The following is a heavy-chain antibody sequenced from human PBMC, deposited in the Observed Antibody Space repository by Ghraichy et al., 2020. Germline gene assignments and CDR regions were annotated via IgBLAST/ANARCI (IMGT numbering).Heavy chain of an antibody. CDR3: ARGLGGGYSYGYFY. V-gene: IGHV4-34*01. CDR2: INHSGST. J-gene: IGHJ4*02. D-gene: IGHD5-18*01. CDR1: GGSFSGYY. Sequence: EYLNISCAVYGGSFSGYYWSWIRQPPGKGLEWIGEINHSGSTNYNPSLKSRVTISVDTSKNQFSLKLSSVTAADTAVYYCARGLGGGYSYGYFYWGQGTLVTVSS.